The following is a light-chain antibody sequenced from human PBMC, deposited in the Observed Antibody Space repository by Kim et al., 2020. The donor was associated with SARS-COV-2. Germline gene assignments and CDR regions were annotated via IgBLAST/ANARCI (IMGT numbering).Light chain of an antibody. CDR3: QAWDSNTVI. Sequence: SYELTQPPSVSVSPGQTASITCSGEKWGDRDASWYQQRPGQSPLLVIYQHSKRPSGIPDRFSGSTSGNTATLTISGTQALDEADYYCQAWDSNTVIFGGG. V-gene: IGLV3-1*01. CDR1: KWGDRD. CDR2: QHS. J-gene: IGLJ2*01.